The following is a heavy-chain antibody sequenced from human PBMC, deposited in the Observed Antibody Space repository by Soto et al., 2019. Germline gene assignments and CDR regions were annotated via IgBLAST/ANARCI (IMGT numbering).Heavy chain of an antibody. Sequence: PGGSLRLSCAASGFTFSSYGMHWVRQAPGKGLEWVAVISYDGSNKYYADSVKGRFTISRDNSKNTLYLQMNSLRAEDTAVYYCVVLMVYAPNWFDPWGQGTLVTVSS. CDR2: ISYDGSNK. CDR1: GFTFSSYG. D-gene: IGHD2-8*01. J-gene: IGHJ5*02. CDR3: VVLMVYAPNWFDP. V-gene: IGHV3-30*03.